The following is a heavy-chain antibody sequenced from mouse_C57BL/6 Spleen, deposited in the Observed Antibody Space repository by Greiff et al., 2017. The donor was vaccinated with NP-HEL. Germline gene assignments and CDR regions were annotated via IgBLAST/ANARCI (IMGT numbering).Heavy chain of an antibody. CDR1: GYTFTDYY. CDR3: ARERNLYYDYERVWFAY. Sequence: VQLQQSGPELVKPGASVKISCKASGYTFTDYYMNWVKQSHGKSLEWIGDINPNNGGTSYNQKFKGKATLTVDKSSSTAYMELRSLTSEDSAVYYCARERNLYYDYERVWFAYWGQGTLVTVSA. V-gene: IGHV1-26*01. J-gene: IGHJ3*01. CDR2: INPNNGGT. D-gene: IGHD2-4*01.